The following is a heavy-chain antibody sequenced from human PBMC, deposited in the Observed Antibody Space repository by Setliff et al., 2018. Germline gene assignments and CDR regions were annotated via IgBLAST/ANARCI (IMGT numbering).Heavy chain of an antibody. CDR2: ILDSGNPT. V-gene: IGHV3-11*01. CDR3: AKGGYSGSHYFDY. J-gene: IGHJ4*02. Sequence: GGSLRLSCAASGFTFSNYYMTWIRQAPGKGLEWISYILDSGNPTYYADSVKGRFTVSRDNAKNSLYLQMTSLRAEDTAIYYCAKGGYSGSHYFDYWGQGTLVTVSS. CDR1: GFTFSNYY. D-gene: IGHD1-26*01.